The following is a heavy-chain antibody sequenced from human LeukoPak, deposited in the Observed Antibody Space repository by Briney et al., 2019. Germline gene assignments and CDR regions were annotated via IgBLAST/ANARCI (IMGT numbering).Heavy chain of an antibody. J-gene: IGHJ1*01. CDR3: ARHVAATGIADYFQY. V-gene: IGHV1-24*01. CDR2: FDAEDGER. D-gene: IGHD6-13*01. Sequence: ASVKVSCKVSGDTLSDVSIHWVRQAPGKGLEWMGSFDAEDGERFHAQKFEGRVIMTEDTSTDTAYMEMSRLTSEDTAIYYCARHVAATGIADYFQYWGQGSLVTVSS. CDR1: GDTLSDVS.